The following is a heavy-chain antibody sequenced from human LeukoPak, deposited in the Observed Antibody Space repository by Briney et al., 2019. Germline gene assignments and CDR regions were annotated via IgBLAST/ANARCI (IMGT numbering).Heavy chain of an antibody. Sequence: SETLSLTCTVSGGSISSYYWSWIRQPPGKGLEWIGYIYYSGSTNYNPSLKSRVTISVDTSKNQFSLKLSSVTAADTAVYYCASDYGGNFPDAFDIWGQGTMVTVPS. V-gene: IGHV4-59*01. CDR3: ASDYGGNFPDAFDI. CDR2: IYYSGST. CDR1: GGSISSYY. J-gene: IGHJ3*02. D-gene: IGHD4-23*01.